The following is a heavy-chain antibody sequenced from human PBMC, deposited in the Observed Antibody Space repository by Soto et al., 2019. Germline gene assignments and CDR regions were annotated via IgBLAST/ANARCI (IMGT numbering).Heavy chain of an antibody. CDR3: ARGEEPYYDILTGYGDY. D-gene: IGHD3-9*01. Sequence: QVQLVQSGAEVKKPGASVKVSCKASAYTFTNYLMHWVRQAPGQRLEWMGWINAGNGNTRYSQKFQGRVTITRDTSASTAYMELSSLRSEDTAVYYCARGEEPYYDILTGYGDYWGQETLVTVSS. CDR2: INAGNGNT. V-gene: IGHV1-3*01. J-gene: IGHJ4*02. CDR1: AYTFTNYL.